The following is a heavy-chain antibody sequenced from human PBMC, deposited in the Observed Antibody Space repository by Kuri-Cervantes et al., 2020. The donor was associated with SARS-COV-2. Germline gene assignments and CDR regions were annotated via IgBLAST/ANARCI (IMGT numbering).Heavy chain of an antibody. D-gene: IGHD2-2*01. CDR3: ARVHCISVSCFSAYPLDV. Sequence: SVKVSCKASGGTFSSYAISWVRQAPGQGLEWMGGIIPIFGTANYAQKVQGRVTITADKSTRTTYMELSSLTSEDTAVYYCARVHCISVSCFSAYPLDVWGQGTTVTVSS. CDR1: GGTFSSYA. V-gene: IGHV1-69*06. J-gene: IGHJ6*02. CDR2: IIPIFGTA.